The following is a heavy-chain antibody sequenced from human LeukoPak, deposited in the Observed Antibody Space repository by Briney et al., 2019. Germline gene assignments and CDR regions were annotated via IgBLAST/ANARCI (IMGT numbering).Heavy chain of an antibody. J-gene: IGHJ4*02. V-gene: IGHV5-51*01. Sequence: GESLKISCKGSGYSFTSYWIGWVRQMPGKGLEWMGIIYPGDSDTRYSPSFQGQITISADKSISTAYLQWSSLKASDTAMYYCARHSRRDGLHLDYWGQGTLVTVSS. CDR3: ARHSRRDGLHLDY. D-gene: IGHD5-12*01. CDR1: GYSFTSYW. CDR2: IYPGDSDT.